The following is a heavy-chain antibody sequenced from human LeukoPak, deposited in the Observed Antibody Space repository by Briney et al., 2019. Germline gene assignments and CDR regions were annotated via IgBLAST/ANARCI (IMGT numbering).Heavy chain of an antibody. Sequence: PGGSLRLACAASGFTFSSYPMHWVRQAPGKGLEYVSAISSNGDNTYYGTSVKGRFTISRDNSKNTLYLQMGRLREDDTAMYYCVRDNSSYYDHWGQEPWPPSPQ. V-gene: IGHV3-64*01. J-gene: IGHJ5*02. CDR3: VRDNSSYYDH. CDR2: ISSNGDNT. CDR1: GFTFSSYP. D-gene: IGHD3-10*01.